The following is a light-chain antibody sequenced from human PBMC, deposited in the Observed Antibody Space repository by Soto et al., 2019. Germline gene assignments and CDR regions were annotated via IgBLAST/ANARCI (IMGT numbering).Light chain of an antibody. CDR3: QHYNSYSEA. V-gene: IGKV1-5*01. CDR1: QSVDNW. J-gene: IGKJ1*01. CDR2: DAF. Sequence: DIQMTQSPPTLSASVVDRVTITCRASQSVDNWLAWYQQKPGKAPELLIYDAFSLKSGVSSRFSGSRSGTEFALTISSLQPDDSATYYCQHYNSYSEAFGQGTKVDIK.